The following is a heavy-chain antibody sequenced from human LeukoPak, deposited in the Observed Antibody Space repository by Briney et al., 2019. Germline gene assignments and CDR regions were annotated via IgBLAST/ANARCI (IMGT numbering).Heavy chain of an antibody. D-gene: IGHD3-10*01. CDR3: ARVGGSGSYWFDP. J-gene: IGHJ5*02. CDR1: GGTFSSYA. V-gene: IGHV1-8*03. Sequence: ASVKVSCKASGGTFSSYAISWVRQAPGQGLEWMGWMNPNSGNTGYAQKFQGRVTITRNTSISTAYMELSSLRSEDTAVYYCARVGGSGSYWFDPWGQGTLVTVSS. CDR2: MNPNSGNT.